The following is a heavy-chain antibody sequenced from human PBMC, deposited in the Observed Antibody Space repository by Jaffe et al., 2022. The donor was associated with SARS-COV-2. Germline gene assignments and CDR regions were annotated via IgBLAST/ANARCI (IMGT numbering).Heavy chain of an antibody. Sequence: EVQLVESGGGLAQPGGSLRLSCAASGFTFSTYSMSWVRQAPGGGLEWVANIKEDGSEKYYVDSVKGRFTISRDNAKNSLYLQMNSLRAEDTAVYYCARARWMGVTGGDYWGQGTLVTVSS. J-gene: IGHJ4*02. CDR3: ARARWMGVTGGDY. V-gene: IGHV3-7*03. D-gene: IGHD3-10*01. CDR1: GFTFSTYS. CDR2: IKEDGSEK.